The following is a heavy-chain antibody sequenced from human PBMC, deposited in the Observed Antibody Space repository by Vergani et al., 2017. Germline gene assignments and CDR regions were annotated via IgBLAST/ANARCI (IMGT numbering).Heavy chain of an antibody. Sequence: QVQLVQSGAEVKKPGASVKVSCKVSGYTLTELSMHWVRQAPGNGLAWMGGFDPEDGETISARKFQGRVSMTEDTSTDTAYMELSSLRSEDTAVYYCATDLGIAAQTIQGYYGMDVWGQGTTVTVSS. CDR3: ATDLGIAAQTIQGYYGMDV. CDR1: GYTLTELS. V-gene: IGHV1-24*01. D-gene: IGHD6-6*01. J-gene: IGHJ6*02. CDR2: FDPEDGET.